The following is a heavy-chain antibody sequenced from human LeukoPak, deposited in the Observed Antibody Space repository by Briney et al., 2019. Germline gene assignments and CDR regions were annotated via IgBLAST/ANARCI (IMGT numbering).Heavy chain of an antibody. CDR3: ARDQYYAFWSGPNAFDY. CDR2: ISSSGSTI. D-gene: IGHD3-3*01. CDR1: GFTFSSYE. J-gene: IGHJ4*02. Sequence: GGSLRLSCAASGFTFSSYEMNWVRQAPGKGLESGSYISSSGSTIYYADSVKGRFTISRDNAKNSLYLQMNSLRAEDTAVYYCARDQYYAFWSGPNAFDYWGQGTLVSVSS. V-gene: IGHV3-48*03.